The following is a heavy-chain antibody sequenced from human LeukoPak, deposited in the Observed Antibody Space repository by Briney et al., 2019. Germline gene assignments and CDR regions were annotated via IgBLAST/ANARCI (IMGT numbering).Heavy chain of an antibody. CDR1: GYTFTSYG. D-gene: IGHD3-10*01. CDR2: ISAYNGNT. V-gene: IGHV1-18*01. Sequence: GASVKVSCKASGYTFTSYGISWVRQAPGQGLEWMGWISAYNGNTNYAQKLQGRVTMTTDTSTSTAYMELRSLRSDDTAVYYCARGGSGSYWPQNYYYYGMDVWGQGTTVTVSS. CDR3: ARGGSGSYWPQNYYYYGMDV. J-gene: IGHJ6*02.